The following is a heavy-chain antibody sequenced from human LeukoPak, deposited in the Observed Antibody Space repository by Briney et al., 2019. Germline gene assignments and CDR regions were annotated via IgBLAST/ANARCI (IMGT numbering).Heavy chain of an antibody. Sequence: GGSLRLSCAASGFIFSAYSMNWVRQAPGKGLEWVSSISSGSSYLYYADSVKGRFTISRDNAKNSLYLQMNSLRAEDTAVYYCAKDAGKFNFGDYWGQGTLVTVSS. J-gene: IGHJ4*02. D-gene: IGHD2-15*01. V-gene: IGHV3-21*04. CDR1: GFIFSAYS. CDR3: AKDAGKFNFGDY. CDR2: ISSGSSYL.